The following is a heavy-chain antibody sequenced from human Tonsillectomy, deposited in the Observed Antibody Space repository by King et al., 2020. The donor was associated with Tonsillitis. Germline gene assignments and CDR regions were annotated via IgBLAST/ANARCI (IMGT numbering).Heavy chain of an antibody. Sequence: VQLQESGPGLVKPSETLSLTCTVSGGSITNYYWSLIRQPPGKGLEWIGYISYSGRTSYNPSLKSRVTISVDTSKNQFSLKLNSVTAADTAVYYCARNYGPFDYWGQGTLVTVSS. D-gene: IGHD3-16*01. CDR1: GGSITNYY. J-gene: IGHJ4*02. V-gene: IGHV4-59*01. CDR2: ISYSGRT. CDR3: ARNYGPFDY.